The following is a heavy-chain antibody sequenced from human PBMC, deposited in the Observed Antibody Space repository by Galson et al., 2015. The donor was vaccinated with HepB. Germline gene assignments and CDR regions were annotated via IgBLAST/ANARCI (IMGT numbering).Heavy chain of an antibody. J-gene: IGHJ4*02. Sequence: SLRLSCAASGFTFSNYAMSWVRQAPGEGLEWVSAISGSGSGTYYADSVKGRFTISRDNSKNTLYLQMNSLRAEDTAVHYCAKGQEIYYGSGSTTFDYWGQGTLVTVSS. CDR3: AKGQEIYYGSGSTTFDY. D-gene: IGHD3-10*01. CDR2: ISGSGSGT. CDR1: GFTFSNYA. V-gene: IGHV3-23*01.